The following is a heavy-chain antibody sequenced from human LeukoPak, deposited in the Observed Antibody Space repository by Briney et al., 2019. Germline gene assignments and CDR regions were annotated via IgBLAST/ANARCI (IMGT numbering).Heavy chain of an antibody. CDR1: GGSICSGSYY. Sequence: SETLSLTCTVSGGSICSGSYYWSWIRQPAGKGLEWIGRIYTSGSTNYNPSLKSRVTISVDTSKNQFSLKLSSVTAADTAVYYCAREYGDYEYYFDYWGQGTLVTVSS. CDR2: IYTSGST. CDR3: AREYGDYEYYFDY. D-gene: IGHD4-17*01. V-gene: IGHV4-61*02. J-gene: IGHJ4*02.